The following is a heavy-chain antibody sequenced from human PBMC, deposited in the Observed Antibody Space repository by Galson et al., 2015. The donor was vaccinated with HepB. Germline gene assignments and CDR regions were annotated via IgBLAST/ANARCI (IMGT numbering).Heavy chain of an antibody. CDR2: INTNTGSP. Sequence: VKVSRKASGYTFTSYAMNWVRQAPGQRLEWMGWINTNTGSPTYAQGFTGRFAFSLDTSVSTAYLQISSLKAEDTAVYYCARVDVALDVDTAMARPAQDYYYYYMDVWGKGTTVTVSS. V-gene: IGHV7-4-1*02. J-gene: IGHJ6*03. CDR1: GYTFTSYA. CDR3: ARVDVALDVDTAMARPAQDYYYYYMDV. D-gene: IGHD5-18*01.